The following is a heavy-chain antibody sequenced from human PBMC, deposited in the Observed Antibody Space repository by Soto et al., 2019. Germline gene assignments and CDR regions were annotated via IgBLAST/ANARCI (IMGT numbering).Heavy chain of an antibody. V-gene: IGHV3-30*18. Sequence: LRLSCAASGFTFSSYGMHWVRQAPGKGLEWVAVISYDGSNKYYADSVKGRFTISRDNSKDTLYLQMNSLRAEDTAVYYCAKGGDIVVVVAADAFDIWGQGTMVTVSS. CDR1: GFTFSSYG. CDR3: AKGGDIVVVVAADAFDI. D-gene: IGHD2-15*01. J-gene: IGHJ3*02. CDR2: ISYDGSNK.